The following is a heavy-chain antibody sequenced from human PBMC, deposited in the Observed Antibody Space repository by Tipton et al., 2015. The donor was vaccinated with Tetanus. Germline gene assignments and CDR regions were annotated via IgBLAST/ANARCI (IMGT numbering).Heavy chain of an antibody. D-gene: IGHD2-2*01. CDR1: GDSIRSEDYY. J-gene: IGHJ6*03. Sequence: TLSLTCSVSGDSIRSEDYYWGWIRQSPGKGLEWLSYIYYSGSTYNNPSLKSRVSISLDASKNQFSLSLNSVTAADSAPYYCARLTFSSPSCHYYYYYYVDVWGTGTAVAVSS. V-gene: IGHV4-30-4*01. CDR3: ARLTFSSPSCHYYYYYYVDV. CDR2: IYYSGST.